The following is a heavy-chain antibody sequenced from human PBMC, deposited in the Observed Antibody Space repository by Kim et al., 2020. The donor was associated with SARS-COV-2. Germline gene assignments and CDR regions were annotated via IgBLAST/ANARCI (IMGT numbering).Heavy chain of an antibody. CDR3: ARDDSRYYYCCMDV. CDR1: GFTFSSYG. D-gene: IGHD2-15*01. J-gene: IGHJ6*03. V-gene: IGHV3-33*01. Sequence: GGSLRLSCAASGFTFSSYGMHWVRQAPCKGLEWVAVIWYDGSNKYYADSVKGRFTISRDNSKNTLYLQMNSLRAEDTAVYYCARDDSRYYYCCMDVWGKGTTVTVSS. CDR2: IWYDGSNK.